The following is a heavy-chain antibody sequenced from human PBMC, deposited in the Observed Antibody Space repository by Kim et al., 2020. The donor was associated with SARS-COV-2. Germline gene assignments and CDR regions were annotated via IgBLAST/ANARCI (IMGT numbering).Heavy chain of an antibody. CDR2: IGGIGGKT. V-gene: IGHV3-23*01. D-gene: IGHD2-2*01. Sequence: GGSLRLSCAASGFTFSNFAMSWVRQVPGKGLEWVSAIGGIGGKTDYADFVKGRFTISRDNSKNTLYLQMNSLRAEDTAIYYCVVVVPAIINWNAFDIWGQGTMVIVSS. CDR3: VVVVPAIINWNAFDI. CDR1: GFTFSNFA. J-gene: IGHJ3*02.